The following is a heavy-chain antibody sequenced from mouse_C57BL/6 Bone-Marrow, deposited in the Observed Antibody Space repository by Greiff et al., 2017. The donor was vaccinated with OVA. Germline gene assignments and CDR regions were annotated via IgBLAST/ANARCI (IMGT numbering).Heavy chain of an antibody. CDR3: ALIYYDYDGYAMDY. CDR1: GYAFSSSW. J-gene: IGHJ4*01. Sequence: VQGVESGPELVKPGASVKISCKASGYAFSSSWMNWVKQRPGKGLEWIGRIYPGDGDTNYNGKFKGKATLTADKSSSTAYMQLSSLTSEDSAVYFCALIYYDYDGYAMDYWGQGTSVTVSS. D-gene: IGHD2-4*01. V-gene: IGHV1-82*01. CDR2: IYPGDGDT.